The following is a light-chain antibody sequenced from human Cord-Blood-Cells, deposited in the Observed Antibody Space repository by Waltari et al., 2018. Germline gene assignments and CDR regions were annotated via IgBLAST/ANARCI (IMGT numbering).Light chain of an antibody. CDR1: QSVSSN. Sequence: EIVMTQSPATLSVSPGERATLYCRASQSVSSNLAWYQQKPGQAPSLLIYGASTRATCIPARFSGSGSGTEFTLTISSLQSEDFAVYYCQQYNNWPPWTFGQGTKVEIK. J-gene: IGKJ1*01. CDR3: QQYNNWPPWT. V-gene: IGKV3-15*01. CDR2: GAS.